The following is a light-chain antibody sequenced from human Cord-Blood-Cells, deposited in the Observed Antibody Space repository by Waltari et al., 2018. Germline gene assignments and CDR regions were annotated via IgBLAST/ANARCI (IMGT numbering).Light chain of an antibody. CDR2: GAS. J-gene: IGKJ3*01. V-gene: IGKV3-20*01. Sequence: IVLKQSPGTLSLSPGDSATLSCMASQSVSSSYLAWYQQKPSQAPRLLIYGASSRATGIPDRFSGSGSGTDVTLTISRLEPEYFAVYYCQQYGSSPFTFGPGTKVDIK. CDR1: QSVSSSY. CDR3: QQYGSSPFT.